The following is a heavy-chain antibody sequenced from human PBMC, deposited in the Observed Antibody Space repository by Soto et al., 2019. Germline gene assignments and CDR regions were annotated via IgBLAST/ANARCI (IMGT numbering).Heavy chain of an antibody. CDR3: ERGWPITMPRGGPVGGYYYYGMDV. Sequence: ASVKVYCKASGYTFTSYGISWVRQAPGQGLEWMGWISAYNGNTNYAQKLQGRVTMTRDTSISTAYMELSRLRSDDTAVYYCERGWPITMPRGGPVGGYYYYGMDVWCQGITVTV. J-gene: IGHJ6*02. CDR1: GYTFTSYG. CDR2: ISAYNGNT. V-gene: IGHV1-18*01. D-gene: IGHD3-10*01.